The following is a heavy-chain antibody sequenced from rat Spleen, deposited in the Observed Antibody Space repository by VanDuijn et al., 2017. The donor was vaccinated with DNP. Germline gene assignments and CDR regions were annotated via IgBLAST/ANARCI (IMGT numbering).Heavy chain of an antibody. CDR3: ARPIYNNHGGFAY. CDR2: INPSGGSS. V-gene: IGHV5-7*01. Sequence: EVQLVESGGSFMQPGRSLKLSCAASGLTFRDYNMAWVRQAPKKGLAWVATINPSGGSSYYRASVKGRCTVSRDNAKSTLYLQMDSLRSEDMATYYCARPIYNNHGGFAYWGQGTLVTVSS. D-gene: IGHD1-10*01. J-gene: IGHJ3*01. CDR1: GLTFRDYN.